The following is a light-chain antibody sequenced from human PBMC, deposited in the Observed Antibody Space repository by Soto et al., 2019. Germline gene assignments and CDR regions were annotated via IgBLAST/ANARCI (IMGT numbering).Light chain of an antibody. Sequence: DVVVTQSPLALPVTLGQPASISCRSTQSLVDSDGNTYLTWLQQRPCQSPRRLIYKVSNRDSGGPDRFSGSGSGSEFTLKISGVEAEDVGVYYCLQGTHWPWTLGQGTQVEIK. J-gene: IGKJ1*01. CDR1: QSLVDSDGNTY. CDR3: LQGTHWPWT. V-gene: IGKV2-30*01. CDR2: KVS.